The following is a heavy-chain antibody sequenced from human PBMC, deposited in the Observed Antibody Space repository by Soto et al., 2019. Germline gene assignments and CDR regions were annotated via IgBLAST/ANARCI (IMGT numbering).Heavy chain of an antibody. CDR3: ARGRSYCSSTSCYRGHYYYGMDV. Sequence: QVQLQQWGAGLLKPSETLSLTCAVYGGSFSGYYWSWIRQPPGKGLEWIGEINHSGSTNYNPSLKRRVTISVDTSKNQFSLKLSSVTAADTAVYYCARGRSYCSSTSCYRGHYYYGMDVWGQGTTVTVSS. CDR1: GGSFSGYY. J-gene: IGHJ6*02. D-gene: IGHD2-2*02. CDR2: INHSGST. V-gene: IGHV4-34*01.